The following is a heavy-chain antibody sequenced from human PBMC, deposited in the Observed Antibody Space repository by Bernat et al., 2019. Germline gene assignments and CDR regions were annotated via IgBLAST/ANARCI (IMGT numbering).Heavy chain of an antibody. D-gene: IGHD3-10*01. CDR2: CDPEDGET. V-gene: IGHV1-24*01. CDR1: GYTLTELS. J-gene: IGHJ4*02. CDR3: ATVSRYYYGSGSYFFDY. Sequence: QVQLVQSGAEVKKPGASVKVSCKVSGYTLTELSMHWVRQAPGKGLEWMGGCDPEDGETIYAQKFQGRVTMTEDTSTDTAYMELSSLRSEDTAVYYCATVSRYYYGSGSYFFDYWGQGTLVTVSS.